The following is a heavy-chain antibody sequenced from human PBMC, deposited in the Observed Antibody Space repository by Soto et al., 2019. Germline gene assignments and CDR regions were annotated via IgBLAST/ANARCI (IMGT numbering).Heavy chain of an antibody. CDR2: INQSGNS. V-gene: IGHV4-34*01. CDR3: ARVRGRAESAPSGMDL. D-gene: IGHD5-12*01. CDR1: GWSFSEYY. J-gene: IGHJ6*02. Sequence: XETLSLTCALYGWSFSEYYWNWIRQTPGKGLEWIGEINQSGNSNYKPSLRNRVTMSVDPSKKQVSLKLTSVTAADTAIYYCARVRGRAESAPSGMDLWGQGNTVTVSS.